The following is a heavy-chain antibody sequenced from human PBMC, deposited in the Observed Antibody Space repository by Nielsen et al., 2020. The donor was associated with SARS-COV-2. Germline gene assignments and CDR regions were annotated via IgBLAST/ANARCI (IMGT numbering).Heavy chain of an antibody. CDR3: ARDSWDSLRYFVH. J-gene: IGHJ4*02. V-gene: IGHV3-23*01. CDR2: IKTNGGIT. D-gene: IGHD3-22*01. CDR1: GFTFSDYA. Sequence: GESLKISCVASGFTFSDYAMAWVRQAPGKGLEWVSVIKTNGGITYYADSVKGRFTISRDDSKNTLYLQMNSLRPEDTAVYYCARDSWDSLRYFVHWGQGAQVTVSS.